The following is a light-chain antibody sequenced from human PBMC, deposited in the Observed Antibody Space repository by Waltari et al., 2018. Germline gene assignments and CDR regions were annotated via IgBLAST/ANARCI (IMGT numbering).Light chain of an antibody. J-gene: IGLJ1*01. V-gene: IGLV3-1*01. CDR2: QDS. Sequence: SYELTQPPPVSVSPGQTASITCSGDKLGDKYACWYQQKPGQSPVLVIYQDSKRPSGIPERFSGSNSGNTATLTISGTQAMDEADYYCQAWDSRTGVFGTGTKVTVL. CDR1: KLGDKY. CDR3: QAWDSRTGV.